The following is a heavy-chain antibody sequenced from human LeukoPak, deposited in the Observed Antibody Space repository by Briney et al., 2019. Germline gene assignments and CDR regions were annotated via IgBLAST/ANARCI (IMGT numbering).Heavy chain of an antibody. D-gene: IGHD3-22*01. CDR3: ARDYVALVVITTDDRFDP. CDR1: DYTFTSYG. V-gene: IGHV1-18*01. Sequence: ASVKVSCKASDYTFTSYGISWVRQAPGQGLEWMGWISAYNGNTNYAQKLQGRVTMTTDTSTSTAYMELRSLRSDDTAVYYCARDYVALVVITTDDRFDPWGQGTLVTVSS. J-gene: IGHJ5*02. CDR2: ISAYNGNT.